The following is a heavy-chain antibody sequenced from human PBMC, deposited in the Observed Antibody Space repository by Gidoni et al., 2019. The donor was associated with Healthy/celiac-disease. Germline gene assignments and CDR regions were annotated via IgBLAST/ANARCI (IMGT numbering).Heavy chain of an antibody. V-gene: IGHV1-69*17. CDR1: GGTFSSYA. CDR2: IIPIFGIA. CDR3: ARAGERIVATIEVYYYGMDV. D-gene: IGHD5-12*01. Sequence: QVQLVQSGAEVKKPGSSVKVSCKASGGTFSSYAISWVRQAPGQGLEWMGGIIPIFGIANYAQKFQGRVTITADKSTSTAYMELSSLRSEDTAVYYCARAGERIVATIEVYYYGMDVWGQGTTVTVSS. J-gene: IGHJ6*02.